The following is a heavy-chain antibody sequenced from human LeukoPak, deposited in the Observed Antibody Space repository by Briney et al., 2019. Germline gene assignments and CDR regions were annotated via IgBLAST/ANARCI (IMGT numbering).Heavy chain of an antibody. V-gene: IGHV4-39*01. Sequence: SETLSLTCTVSGGSISSSSYYWGWLRQPPGKGLEWLGSIYYSGSTYYNPSLKSRVTISVDTSKNQFSLKLSSVTAADTAVYYCASGAYYYYGSGSYPREMDVWGQGTTVTVSS. CDR1: GGSISSSSYY. CDR2: IYYSGST. J-gene: IGHJ6*02. D-gene: IGHD3-10*01. CDR3: ASGAYYYYGSGSYPREMDV.